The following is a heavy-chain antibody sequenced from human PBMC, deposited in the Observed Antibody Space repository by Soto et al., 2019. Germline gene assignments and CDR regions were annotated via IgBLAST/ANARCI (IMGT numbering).Heavy chain of an antibody. V-gene: IGHV3-33*01. CDR3: ARDWARYFDL. J-gene: IGHJ2*01. CDR1: GFTFSTYG. Sequence: QVQLVESGGGVVQPGRSLRLSCAASGFTFSTYGMHWVRRAPGKGLEWVAFIWNDGSNKYYVDSVKGRFTISRDNSKNTLYLQLNGLRAEDTAVYSCARDWARYFDLWGRGTLVTVSS. D-gene: IGHD3-16*01. CDR2: IWNDGSNK.